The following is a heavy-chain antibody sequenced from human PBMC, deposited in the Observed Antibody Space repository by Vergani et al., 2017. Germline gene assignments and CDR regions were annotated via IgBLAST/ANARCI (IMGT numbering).Heavy chain of an antibody. J-gene: IGHJ4*02. CDR1: GYTFTSYY. D-gene: IGHD3-3*01. CDR2: IIPILGIA. Sequence: QVQLVQSGAEVKKPGASVKVSCKASGYTFTSYYMHWVRQAPGQGLEWMGRIIPILGIANYAQKFQGRVTITADKSTSTAYMELSSLRSEDTAVYYCASGAFWSGYWGVYWGQGTLVTVSS. CDR3: ASGAFWSGYWGVY. V-gene: IGHV1-69*09.